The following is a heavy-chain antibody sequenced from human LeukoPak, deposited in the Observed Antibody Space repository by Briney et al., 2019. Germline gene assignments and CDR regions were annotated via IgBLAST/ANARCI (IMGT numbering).Heavy chain of an antibody. Sequence: GGSLRLSCAASGFTFSSYGMHWVRQAAGKGLEWVAFIRYDGSNKYYADSVKGRFTISRDNSKNTLYLQMNSLRAEDTAVYYCARSSGISSGWEHDAFDIWGQGTMVTVSS. V-gene: IGHV3-30*02. CDR2: IRYDGSNK. J-gene: IGHJ3*02. CDR1: GFTFSSYG. CDR3: ARSSGISSGWEHDAFDI. D-gene: IGHD6-19*01.